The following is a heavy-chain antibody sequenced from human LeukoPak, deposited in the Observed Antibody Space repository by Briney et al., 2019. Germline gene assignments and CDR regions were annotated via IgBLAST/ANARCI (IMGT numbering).Heavy chain of an antibody. D-gene: IGHD2-2*01. CDR1: GFTFSSYG. J-gene: IGHJ4*02. V-gene: IGHV3-30*18. CDR2: ISFDGSNK. Sequence: GGSLRLSCAASGFTFSSYGMHWVRQAPGKGLEWVAVISFDGSNKYYADSVKGQFTISRDNSKNTLYLQMNSLRAEDTAVYYCAKDRRGGYQLLFVDFWGQGTLVTVSS. CDR3: AKDRRGGYQLLFVDF.